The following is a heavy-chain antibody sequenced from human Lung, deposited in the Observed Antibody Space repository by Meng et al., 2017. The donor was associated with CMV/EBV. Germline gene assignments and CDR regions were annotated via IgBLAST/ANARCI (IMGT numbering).Heavy chain of an antibody. J-gene: IGHJ4*02. CDR1: GFTFSSYG. Sequence: EVQLLESGGGLVQPGGSLRLSCAASGFTFSSYGMNWVRQAPGKGLEWVSALSASGGTTYYADSVKGRFTISRDNSKNSLYLQMNSLRAEDTAVYYCVTSWWGLLWGQGALGSVSS. CDR3: VTSWWGLL. D-gene: IGHD2-21*02. CDR2: LSASGGTT. V-gene: IGHV3-23*01.